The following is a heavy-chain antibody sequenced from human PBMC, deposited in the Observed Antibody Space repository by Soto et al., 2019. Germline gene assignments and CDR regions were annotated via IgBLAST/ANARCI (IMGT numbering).Heavy chain of an antibody. J-gene: IGHJ6*02. Sequence: ASVKVSCTASGYSFDDYGISWVRQVPGQGLEWMGWIGAYNGNTNFAQRFQGRVTLTTDTSTSTAYMEVRSLRSDDTAVYFCGRTEGAFESNKMQGMDGCGQRKKVSVSS. CDR1: GYSFDDYG. CDR3: GRTEGAFESNKMQGMDG. D-gene: IGHD4-4*01. V-gene: IGHV1-18*01. CDR2: IGAYNGNT.